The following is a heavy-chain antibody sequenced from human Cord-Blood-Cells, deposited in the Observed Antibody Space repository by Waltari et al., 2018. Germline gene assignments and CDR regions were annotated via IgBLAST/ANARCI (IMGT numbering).Heavy chain of an antibody. J-gene: IGHJ5*02. CDR1: GYTLTELS. D-gene: IGHD2-2*01. CDR2: VDPGDGET. CDR3: ATDCSSTSCYNWFDP. Sequence: QVQLVQSGAEVKKPGASVKVSCKVSGYTLTELSMHWVRQAPGKGLEWMGGVDPGDGETIYAQKFQGKVTMSEDTCTDTAYMGLSSLRSEDTAVYYCATDCSSTSCYNWFDPWGQGTLVTVSS. V-gene: IGHV1-24*01.